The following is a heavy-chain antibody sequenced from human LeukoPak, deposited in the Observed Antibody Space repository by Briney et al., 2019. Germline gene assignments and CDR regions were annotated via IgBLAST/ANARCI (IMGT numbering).Heavy chain of an antibody. CDR3: ATAPELELFDY. Sequence: SETLSLTCTVSDGSISSSSYYWGWIRQPPGKGLEWIGSIYYSGSTYYNPSLKSRVTISVDTSKNQFSLKLSSVTAADTAVYYCATAPELELFDYWGQGTLVTVSS. CDR1: DGSISSSSYY. D-gene: IGHD1-7*01. J-gene: IGHJ4*02. CDR2: IYYSGST. V-gene: IGHV4-39*07.